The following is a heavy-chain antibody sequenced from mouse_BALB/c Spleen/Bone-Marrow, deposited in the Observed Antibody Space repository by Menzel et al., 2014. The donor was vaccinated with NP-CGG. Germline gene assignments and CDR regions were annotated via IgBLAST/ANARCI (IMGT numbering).Heavy chain of an antibody. CDR2: INPSTDFT. CDR3: ARSHGYYPYWYFDV. Sequence: VQGVESGAELAKPGASVKMSCKASGYTFTSYWMHWAKQRPGQGLEWIGNINPSTDFTEYNQKFKEKATLTVDKSSSTAYIQLRRLTSEDSAVYYCARSHGYYPYWYFDVWGAGTTVTVSS. V-gene: IGHV1-7*01. J-gene: IGHJ1*01. D-gene: IGHD2-3*01. CDR1: GYTFTSYW.